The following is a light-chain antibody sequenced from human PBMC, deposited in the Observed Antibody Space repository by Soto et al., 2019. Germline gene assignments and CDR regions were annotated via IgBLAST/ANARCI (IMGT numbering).Light chain of an antibody. CDR3: QQYRSWPRT. CDR1: QSVDIN. CDR2: GAS. J-gene: IGKJ1*01. Sequence: EIVLTQSPATLSVSPGERVTLSCRASQSVDINLAWYQQKPGQAPRLLIYGASTRATDMSGTFSDRGSWTEFTLTISNLRPEDFAVYYFQQYRSWPRTFGQGTKVEIK. V-gene: IGKV3-15*01.